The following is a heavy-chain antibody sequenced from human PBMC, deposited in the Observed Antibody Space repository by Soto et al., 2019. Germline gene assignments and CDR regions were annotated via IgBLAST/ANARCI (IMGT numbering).Heavy chain of an antibody. D-gene: IGHD2-15*01. CDR3: AKRATTVPTPGNYFDC. V-gene: IGHV3-23*01. CDR1: GFSFSDYS. J-gene: IGHJ4*02. CDR2: LTSRGTT. Sequence: VQLLESGGGLVQPGGSLRLSCAASGFSFSDYSMTWVRRAPGRGLEWVSTLTSRGTTFYEDSVKGRFTISRDNSKNTLSLQMHSLRTEDTALYYCAKRATTVPTPGNYFDCWGQGTLVTVSS.